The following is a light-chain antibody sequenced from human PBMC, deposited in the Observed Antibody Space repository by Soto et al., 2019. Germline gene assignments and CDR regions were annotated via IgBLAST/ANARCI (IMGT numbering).Light chain of an antibody. J-gene: IGKJ5*01. CDR1: QDIAGY. CDR2: DAS. V-gene: IGKV1-12*01. Sequence: DIQVTQSPSSVSASVGDRVTITCRASQDIAGYLAWYQHKPGRTPELLIYDASRLQSGVPSRFSGSGGGTDFTLSISSVQPEDFATYFCQQSYMDPITFGQGTRLEI. CDR3: QQSYMDPIT.